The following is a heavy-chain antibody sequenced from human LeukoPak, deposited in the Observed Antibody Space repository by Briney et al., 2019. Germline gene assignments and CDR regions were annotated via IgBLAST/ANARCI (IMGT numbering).Heavy chain of an antibody. Sequence: SETLSLTCSVSGGSITGSYWSWIRQSPGKGLEWIGHIYYSGTTNYSPSLRRRVTISVDTSNKQFSLKLRSVTAADTAVYYCARSKVTYYYDAGGYYYFDYWGQGALVTVSS. V-gene: IGHV4-59*01. CDR3: ARSKVTYYYDAGGYYYFDY. CDR1: GGSITGSY. D-gene: IGHD3-22*01. J-gene: IGHJ4*02. CDR2: IYYSGTT.